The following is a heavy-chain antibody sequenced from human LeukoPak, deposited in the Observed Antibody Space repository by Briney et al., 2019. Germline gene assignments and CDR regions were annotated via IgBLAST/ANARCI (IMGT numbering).Heavy chain of an antibody. CDR2: INTDGSST. V-gene: IGHV3-74*01. CDR1: GFTFSSYW. D-gene: IGHD4-11*01. J-gene: IGHJ4*02. Sequence: PGGSLRLSCAASGFTFSSYWMHWVRQAPGKGLVWVSRINTDGSSTSYADSVKGRFTISRDNAKNTLYLQMNSLRAEDTAVYYCARGMAGYSKGNDLDYWGQGTLVTVSS. CDR3: ARGMAGYSKGNDLDY.